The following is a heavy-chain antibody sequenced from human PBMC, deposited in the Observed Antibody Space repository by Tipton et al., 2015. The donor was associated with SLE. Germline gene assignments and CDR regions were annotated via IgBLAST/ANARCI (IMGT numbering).Heavy chain of an antibody. Sequence: SLRLSCEGSGFSFSNYGMHWVRQAPDKGLEWVAVIWYDGGNKYYADSVKGRFTISRDNSKKTVYLQMSSLRAEDTAVYYCAKLYHNGPADYFYGMDVWGQGTTVTVSS. V-gene: IGHV3-33*03. CDR1: GFSFSNYG. D-gene: IGHD1-1*01. CDR3: AKLYHNGPADYFYGMDV. J-gene: IGHJ6*02. CDR2: IWYDGGNK.